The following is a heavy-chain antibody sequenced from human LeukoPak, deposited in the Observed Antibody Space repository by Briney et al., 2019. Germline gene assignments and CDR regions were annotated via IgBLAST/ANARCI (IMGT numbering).Heavy chain of an antibody. CDR1: LLTLIIYA. CDR2: TTYDGSDK. V-gene: IGHV3-30*02. D-gene: IGHD3-10*01. J-gene: IGHJ4*02. CDR3: AKDRGNAWSSDY. Sequence: GGSLRLSCAAPLLTLIIYAMYWGRQAPGKGLEWVAFTTYDGSDKYYADSVKGRFTISRDNSKNTLYLQMNRLRAEVTAVDYCAKDRGNAWSSDYWGQGTLVTVSS.